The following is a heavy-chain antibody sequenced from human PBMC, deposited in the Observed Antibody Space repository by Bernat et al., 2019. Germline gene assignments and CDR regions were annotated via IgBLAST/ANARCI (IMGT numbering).Heavy chain of an antibody. V-gene: IGHV4-34*01. CDR1: GGSFSGYY. CDR3: ARGDGDYSIRYFDL. D-gene: IGHD4-17*01. Sequence: QVQLEQWGAGLLKPSETLSLTCAVYGGSFSGYYWSWIRQPPGKGLEWIGEINHSGSTNYNPSLKSRVTISVDTSKNQFSLRLTSVTAADTAVYYCARGDGDYSIRYFDLGGSGTQITVSS. J-gene: IGHJ2*01. CDR2: INHSGST.